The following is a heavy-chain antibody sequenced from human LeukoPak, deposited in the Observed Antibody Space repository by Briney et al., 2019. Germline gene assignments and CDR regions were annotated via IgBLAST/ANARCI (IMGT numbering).Heavy chain of an antibody. CDR2: IYSADSDT. Sequence: GESLKISCKASGYTFTSNWIGWVRQLPGKGLEWMGIIYSADSDTRYSPSFQGQVTISADKSITTAYLQWSSLKASDTAIYYCARQGPSDYWGQGTLVTVSS. CDR1: GYTFTSNW. J-gene: IGHJ4*02. CDR3: ARQGPSDY. V-gene: IGHV5-51*01.